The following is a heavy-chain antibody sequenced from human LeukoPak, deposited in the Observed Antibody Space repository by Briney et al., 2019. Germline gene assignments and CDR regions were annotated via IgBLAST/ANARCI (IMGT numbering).Heavy chain of an antibody. CDR2: IYYSGST. CDR1: GGSISSYY. J-gene: IGHJ4*02. Sequence: PSETLSLTCTVSGGSISSYYWSWIRQPPGKGLEWIGYIYYSGSTNYNPSLKSRVTISVDTSKNQFSLKLSSVTAADTAVYYCAKVSAGGSYFVGGSDYWGQGTLVTVSS. CDR3: AKVSAGGSYFVGGSDY. V-gene: IGHV4-59*12. D-gene: IGHD1-26*01.